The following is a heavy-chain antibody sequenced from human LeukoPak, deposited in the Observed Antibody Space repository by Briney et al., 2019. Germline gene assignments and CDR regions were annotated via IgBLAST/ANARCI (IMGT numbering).Heavy chain of an antibody. CDR1: GGSISSYY. CDR3: ARITLSGSYYDLWYFDL. J-gene: IGHJ2*01. V-gene: IGHV4-59*01. D-gene: IGHD1-26*01. CDR2: IYYSGST. Sequence: SETLSLTCTVSGGSISSYYWSWIGQPPWKGMEWMGYIYYSGSTNYNPSLKSRVTISVDTSKNQFSLKLSSVTAADTAVYYCARITLSGSYYDLWYFDLWGRGTLVTVSS.